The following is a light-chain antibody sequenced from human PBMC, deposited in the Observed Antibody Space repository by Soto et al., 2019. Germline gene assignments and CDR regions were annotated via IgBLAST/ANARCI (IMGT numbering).Light chain of an antibody. CDR3: QQSYSTPFT. Sequence: DIQMTQSPFSLSASVGDRVTITCRASQSISSYLNWYQQKPGKAPNLLIYAASSLQSGVPSRFSGSASGTDFYITISSLHTEDFATYYCQQSYSTPFTFGQGTKLEIK. J-gene: IGKJ2*01. CDR1: QSISSY. CDR2: AAS. V-gene: IGKV1-39*01.